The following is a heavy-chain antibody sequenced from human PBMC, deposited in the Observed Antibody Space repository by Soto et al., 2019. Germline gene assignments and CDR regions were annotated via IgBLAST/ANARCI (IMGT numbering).Heavy chain of an antibody. CDR2: ISGSGDGT. D-gene: IGHD2-15*01. CDR3: AKDPGYCSFGRCSRVDY. V-gene: IGHV3-23*01. Sequence: PGGSLRLSCAASGFTFNSYAMSWVRQAPGKGLEWVSVISGSGDGTYYADSVKGRFTISRDNSKNTLYLHMNSLKLEDTAVYYCAKDPGYCSFGRCSRVDYWGQGTLVTVSS. J-gene: IGHJ4*02. CDR1: GFTFNSYA.